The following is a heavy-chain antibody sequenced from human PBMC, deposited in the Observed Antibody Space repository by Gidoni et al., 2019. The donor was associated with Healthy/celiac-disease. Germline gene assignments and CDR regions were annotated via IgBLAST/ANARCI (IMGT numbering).Heavy chain of an antibody. CDR3: ARDPDYGDYGDAFDI. Sequence: EVQLVASGGGLVQPGGSLSLSCAASGFTFSSYWMSWVRQAPGQGLEWVENIKQDGSEKYYVNSVKDRLTISRDNAKNSLYLQMNSLRAEDTAVYYCARDPDYGDYGDAFDIWGQGTMVTVSS. CDR1: GFTFSSYW. CDR2: IKQDGSEK. V-gene: IGHV3-7*03. D-gene: IGHD4-17*01. J-gene: IGHJ3*02.